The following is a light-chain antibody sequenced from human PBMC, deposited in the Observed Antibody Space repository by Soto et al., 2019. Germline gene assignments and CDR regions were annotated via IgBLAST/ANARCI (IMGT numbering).Light chain of an antibody. CDR2: DAS. J-gene: IGKJ2*01. CDR1: QYIRND. Sequence: AVRLTQSPSSLSASVGDRVTITCRARQYIRNDLGWYQQKPGRAPKFLIYDASNLQGGVPSRFSGSGAGTYFTLTISSLRPEDFATYYWLLEFAYPYTFGQGT. V-gene: IGKV1-6*01. CDR3: LLEFAYPYT.